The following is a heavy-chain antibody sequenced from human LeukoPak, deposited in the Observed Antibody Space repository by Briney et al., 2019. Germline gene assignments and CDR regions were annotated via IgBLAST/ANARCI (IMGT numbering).Heavy chain of an antibody. D-gene: IGHD1-7*01. CDR3: ARDNNWNYPDY. CDR2: ISSDGSNT. CDR1: GFTFSSYW. V-gene: IGHV3-74*01. J-gene: IGHJ4*02. Sequence: WGSLRLSCAASGFTFSSYWMHWVRQAPGQGLVWVSRISSDGSNTRYADSVKGRFTISRDNAKNTLFLQMSSLRAEDTAVYYCARDNNWNYPDYWGQGTLVTVSS.